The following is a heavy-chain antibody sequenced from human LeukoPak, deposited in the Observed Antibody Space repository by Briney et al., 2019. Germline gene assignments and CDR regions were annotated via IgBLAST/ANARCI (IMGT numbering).Heavy chain of an antibody. CDR3: ARAVYSSSALDY. CDR1: GGSISSYY. V-gene: IGHV4-59*01. D-gene: IGHD6-13*01. Sequence: SETLSLTCTVSGGSISSYYWSWIRQPPGKGLEWIGYNYYGGPTNYNPSLKSRVTISVDTSKNQFSLKLTSVTAADTAVYYCARAVYSSSALDYWGQGTLVTVSS. CDR2: NYYGGPT. J-gene: IGHJ4*02.